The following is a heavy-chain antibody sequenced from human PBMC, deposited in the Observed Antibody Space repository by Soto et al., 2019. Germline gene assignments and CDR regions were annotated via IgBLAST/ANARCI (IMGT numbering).Heavy chain of an antibody. CDR3: ARHCPPMIVVVITNGDWYFDL. CDR2: IYYSGST. CDR1: GGSISSSSYY. D-gene: IGHD3-22*01. V-gene: IGHV4-39*01. Sequence: QLQLQESGPGLVKPSETLSLTSTVSGGSISSSSYYWGWIRQPPGKGLEWIGSIYYSGSTYYNPSLKSRVTISVDTSKNQFSLKLSSVTAADTAVYYCARHCPPMIVVVITNGDWYFDLWGRGTLVTVSS. J-gene: IGHJ2*01.